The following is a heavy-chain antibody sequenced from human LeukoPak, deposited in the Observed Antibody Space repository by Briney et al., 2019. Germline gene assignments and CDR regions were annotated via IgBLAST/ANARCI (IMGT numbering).Heavy chain of an antibody. CDR2: IKQDGSEK. V-gene: IGHV3-7*01. D-gene: IGHD2-2*01. J-gene: IGHJ5*02. CDR3: ARVVPAANNWFDP. Sequence: GGSLRLSCAASGFTFSSYWMSWVRQAPGKGLEWVANIKQDGSEKYYVDSVKGRFTISRDNAKNSLYLQMNSLRAVDTAVYYCARVVPAANNWFDPWGQGTLVTVSS. CDR1: GFTFSSYW.